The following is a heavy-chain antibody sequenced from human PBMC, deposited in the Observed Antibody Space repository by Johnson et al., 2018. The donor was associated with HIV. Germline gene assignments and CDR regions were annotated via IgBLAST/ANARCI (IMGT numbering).Heavy chain of an antibody. D-gene: IGHD1-26*01. V-gene: IGHV3-30*02. CDR3: ARGIVGARGRTQDDVFDI. CDR2: IRYDGSNK. J-gene: IGHJ3*02. CDR1: GFTFSSYG. Sequence: QVQLVESGGGVVQPGGSLRLSCAASGFTFSSYGMHWVRQAPGKGLEWVAFIRYDGSNKYDADSVKGRFTISRDNSKDTLYLQMNGLRAEDTAVYYCARGIVGARGRTQDDVFDIWGQVKMVTVSS.